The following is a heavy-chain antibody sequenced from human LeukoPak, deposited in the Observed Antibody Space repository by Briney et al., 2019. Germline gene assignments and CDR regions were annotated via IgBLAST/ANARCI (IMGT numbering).Heavy chain of an antibody. CDR2: LYSGSDT. V-gene: IGHV3-53*01. Sequence: GGSLRLSCAASGFSVSLNYINWVRQAPGKGLEWVSILYSGSDTYYADSVKGRFTISRDSSKNMLFLHMNSLRAEDTAVYYCARVGDHFHWYLDLWGRGTLVTVSS. D-gene: IGHD3-3*02. J-gene: IGHJ2*01. CDR1: GFSVSLNY. CDR3: ARVGDHFHWYLDL.